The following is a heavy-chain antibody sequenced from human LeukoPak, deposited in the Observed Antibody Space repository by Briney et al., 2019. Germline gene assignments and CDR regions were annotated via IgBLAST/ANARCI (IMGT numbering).Heavy chain of an antibody. CDR3: ARSRDAVGATSLFDP. Sequence: ASVKVSCKASGYTFTSYGISWVRQAPGQGLEWMGIINPSGGSTSYAQKFQGRVTMTRDTSTSTVYMELSSLRSEDTAVYYCARSRDAVGATSLFDPWGQGTLVTVSS. D-gene: IGHD1-26*01. V-gene: IGHV1-46*01. J-gene: IGHJ5*02. CDR2: INPSGGST. CDR1: GYTFTSYG.